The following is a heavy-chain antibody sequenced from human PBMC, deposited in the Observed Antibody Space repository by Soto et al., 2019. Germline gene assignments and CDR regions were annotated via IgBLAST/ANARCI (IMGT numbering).Heavy chain of an antibody. D-gene: IGHD4-4*01. CDR3: ARGETTVRQDYYGMDV. CDR2: IIPIFGTA. V-gene: IGHV1-69*13. J-gene: IGHJ6*02. Sequence: SVKVSCKASGGTFSSYAISWVRQAPGQGLEWMGGIIPIFGTANYAQKFQGRVTITADESTSTAYMELSSLRSEDTAAYYCARGETTVRQDYYGMDVWGQGTTVTVSS. CDR1: GGTFSSYA.